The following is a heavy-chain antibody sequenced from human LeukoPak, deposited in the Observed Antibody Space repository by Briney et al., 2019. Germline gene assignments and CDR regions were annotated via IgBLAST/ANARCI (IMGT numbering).Heavy chain of an antibody. CDR1: GYSMTSGHY. CDR3: VRLVGATSQHFY. V-gene: IGHV4-38-2*02. CDR2: IYYSGST. J-gene: IGHJ4*02. D-gene: IGHD1-26*01. Sequence: PSETLSLTCTVSGYSMTSGHYWGWIRQPPGKGLEWIGSIYYSGSTYYNLSLKSRVSMSVDRSKNQFSLYLSSVTAADTAVYYCVRLVGATSQHFYWGQGTLVTVSS.